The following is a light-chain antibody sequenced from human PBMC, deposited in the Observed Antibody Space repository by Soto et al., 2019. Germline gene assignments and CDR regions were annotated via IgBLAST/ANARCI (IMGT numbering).Light chain of an antibody. J-gene: IGKJ1*01. CDR2: GAS. CDR3: LQYDDWHRT. CDR1: QSVSSSY. V-gene: IGKV3D-7*01. Sequence: EIVLTQSPVTLSLSPGERATLSCRASQSVSSSYLAWYQQKPGQAPRLLIYGASSRATGIPDRFSGSGSGTDFTLTISSLQSEDFAVYYCLQYDDWHRTFGQGTKVDIK.